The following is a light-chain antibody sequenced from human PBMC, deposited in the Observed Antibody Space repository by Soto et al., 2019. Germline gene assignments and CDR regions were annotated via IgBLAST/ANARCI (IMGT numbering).Light chain of an antibody. Sequence: NFMLTQPHSVSESPGKTVTISCTGSSGSIASNYVQWYQQRPGSAPTTVIYKDDQRPSGVPDRFSGSIDSSSNSASLTISGLKTEDGADYYCQSYDSSNHVVFGGGTMLTVL. CDR2: KDD. CDR1: SGSIASNY. J-gene: IGLJ2*01. V-gene: IGLV6-57*02. CDR3: QSYDSSNHVV.